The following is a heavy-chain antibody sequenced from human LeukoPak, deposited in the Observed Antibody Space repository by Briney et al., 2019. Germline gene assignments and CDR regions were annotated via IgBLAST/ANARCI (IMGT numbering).Heavy chain of an antibody. D-gene: IGHD3-22*01. CDR1: GGSISSYY. Sequence: PPETLSLTCTVSGGSISSYYWSWIRQPPGKGLEWIGYIYYSGSTNYNPSLKSRVTIPVDTSKNQFSLKLSSVTAADTAVYYCASLGGDYYDRGYYFDYWGQGTLVTVVS. J-gene: IGHJ4*02. CDR2: IYYSGST. V-gene: IGHV4-59*01. CDR3: ASLGGDYYDRGYYFDY.